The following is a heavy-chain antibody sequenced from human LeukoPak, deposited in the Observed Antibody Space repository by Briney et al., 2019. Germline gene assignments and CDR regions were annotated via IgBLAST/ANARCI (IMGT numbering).Heavy chain of an antibody. D-gene: IGHD2-21*02. J-gene: IGHJ3*02. CDR1: SGSISSSSYY. V-gene: IGHV4-39*01. Sequence: SETLSLTCTVSSGSISSSSYYWGWIRQPPGKGLEWIGSIYYSGSTYYNPSLKSRVTISVDTSKNQFSLKLSSVTAADTAVYYCARRIVVVTATKNAFDIWGQGTMVTVSS. CDR2: IYYSGST. CDR3: ARRIVVVTATKNAFDI.